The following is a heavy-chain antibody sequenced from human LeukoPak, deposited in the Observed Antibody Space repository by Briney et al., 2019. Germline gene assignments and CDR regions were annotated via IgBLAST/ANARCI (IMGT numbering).Heavy chain of an antibody. D-gene: IGHD3-10*01. Sequence: KTGGSLRLSCAASGFTFSSYSMNWVRQAPGKGLEWVSYISSSSTIYYADSVKGRFTISRDNAKNSLYLQMNSLRAEDTAVYYCARGVWFGELIPFDYWGKGTLVTVSS. V-gene: IGHV3-48*01. CDR2: ISSSSTI. CDR3: ARGVWFGELIPFDY. CDR1: GFTFSSYS. J-gene: IGHJ4*02.